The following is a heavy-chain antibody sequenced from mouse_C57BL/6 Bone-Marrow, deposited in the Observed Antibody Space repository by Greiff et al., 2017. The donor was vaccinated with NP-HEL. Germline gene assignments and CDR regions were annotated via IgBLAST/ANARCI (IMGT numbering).Heavy chain of an antibody. J-gene: IGHJ3*01. Sequence: EVMLVESGGDLVKPGGSLKLSCAASGFTFSSYGMSWVRQTPDKRLEWVATISSGGSYTYYPDSVKGRFTISRDNAKNTLYLQMSRLKSEDTAMYYCARYGSSLAWFAYWGQGTLVTVSA. CDR2: ISSGGSYT. CDR3: ARYGSSLAWFAY. D-gene: IGHD1-1*01. V-gene: IGHV5-6*01. CDR1: GFTFSSYG.